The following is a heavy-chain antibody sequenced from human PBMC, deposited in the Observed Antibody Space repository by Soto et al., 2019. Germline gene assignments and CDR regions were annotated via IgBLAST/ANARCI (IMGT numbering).Heavy chain of an antibody. J-gene: IGHJ6*03. Sequence: GGSLRLSCAASGFTFSSYSMNWVRQAPGKGLEWVSSISSSSSYIYYADSVKGRFTISRDNSKNTLYLQMNSLRAEDTAVYYCAKDFSTYNWNYIYYYYMDVWGKGTTVTVSS. CDR2: ISSSSSYI. V-gene: IGHV3-21*04. D-gene: IGHD1-7*01. CDR3: AKDFSTYNWNYIYYYYMDV. CDR1: GFTFSSYS.